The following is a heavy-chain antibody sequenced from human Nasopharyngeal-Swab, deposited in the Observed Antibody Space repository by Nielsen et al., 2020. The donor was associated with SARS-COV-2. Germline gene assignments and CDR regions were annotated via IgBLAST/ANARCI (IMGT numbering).Heavy chain of an antibody. J-gene: IGHJ6*02. D-gene: IGHD4-11*01. Sequence: GRSLRLSCAASGFTFSNAWMSWVRQAPGKGLEWVSSISSSSRYIYYADSVKGRFTISRDNAKNSLYLQMNSLRAEDTAVYYCARDHLMTVTIPYYYYGMDVWGQGTTVTVSS. CDR3: ARDHLMTVTIPYYYYGMDV. V-gene: IGHV3-21*01. CDR1: GFTFSNAW. CDR2: ISSSSRYI.